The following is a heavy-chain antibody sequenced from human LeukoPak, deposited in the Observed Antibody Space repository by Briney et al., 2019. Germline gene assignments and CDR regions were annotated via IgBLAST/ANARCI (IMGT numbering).Heavy chain of an antibody. D-gene: IGHD3-22*01. J-gene: IGHJ3*02. CDR1: GGSISSYF. CDR2: MHHSGSA. Sequence: PSETLSLTCTVSGGSISSYFWSWVRQSPGKGLEWIGFMHHSGSANSNPSLKSRVTISMDTSKNQFSLKMSSVTAADMAVYYCARDRSSGYYSDAFDIRGQGTMVTVSS. CDR3: ARDRSSGYYSDAFDI. V-gene: IGHV4-59*12.